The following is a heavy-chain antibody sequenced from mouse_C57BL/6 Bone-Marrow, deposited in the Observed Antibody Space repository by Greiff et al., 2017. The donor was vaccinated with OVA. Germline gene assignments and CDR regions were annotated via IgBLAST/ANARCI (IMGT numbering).Heavy chain of an antibody. V-gene: IGHV1-87*01. CDR3: SEDSAVYYGAWLCDGYYSWFAY. CDR1: YTFSRRVH. CDR2: GQGLEWIG. Sequence: QVQLKQSGPELARPWASVKISCQAFYTFSRRVHFAIRGTNYWMQWVKQRPGQGLEWIGAISPGNGDPSYNQKFKGNATLTEDKSCSTAYRKLSSLTSEDSAVYYGAWLCDGYYSWFAYWGQGTLVTVSA. D-gene: IGHD2-3*01. J-gene: IGHJ3*01.